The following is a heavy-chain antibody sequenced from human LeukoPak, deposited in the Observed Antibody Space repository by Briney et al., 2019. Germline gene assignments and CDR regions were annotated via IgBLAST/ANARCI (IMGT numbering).Heavy chain of an antibody. D-gene: IGHD1-26*01. CDR2: IYTSGST. CDR1: GGSISSYY. V-gene: IGHV4-4*09. J-gene: IGHJ4*02. CDR3: ARSDSGSYCHYFDY. Sequence: SETLSLTCTVSGGSISSYYWSWIRQPPGKGLEWIGYIYTSGSTNYNPSLKSRVTISVDTSKNQFSLKLSSVTAADTAVYYCARSDSGSYCHYFDYWGQGTLVTVSS.